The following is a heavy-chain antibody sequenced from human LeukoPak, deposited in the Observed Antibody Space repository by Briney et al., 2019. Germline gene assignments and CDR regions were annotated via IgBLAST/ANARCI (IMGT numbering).Heavy chain of an antibody. CDR1: GFTFSDYA. D-gene: IGHD2-15*01. J-gene: IGHJ4*02. CDR3: AKGGAYCSGGSCSNFAY. Sequence: GGSLRLSCAASGFTFSDYAMSWVRQAPGKGGEWGSRIRGSGDDTHYADSVRGRFTISRDNSKNTLYLQMNSLRAEDTAVYFCAKGGAYCSGGSCSNFAYCGQRTLVTVSS. V-gene: IGHV3-23*01. CDR2: IRGSGDDT.